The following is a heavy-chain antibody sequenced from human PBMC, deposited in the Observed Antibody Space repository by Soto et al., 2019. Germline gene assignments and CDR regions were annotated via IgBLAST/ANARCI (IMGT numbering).Heavy chain of an antibody. CDR3: AKGGRQWLVTADFNY. Sequence: ESGGGVVQPGRSLRLSCAASGFTFRDYAMHWVRQAPGKGLEWVAVVSHDGRNTHYADSVKGRFTISRDSSKNTVSLEMTSLRAEDRAVYYCAKGGRQWLVTADFNYWGQGALVTVSS. CDR1: GFTFRDYA. J-gene: IGHJ4*02. D-gene: IGHD6-19*01. V-gene: IGHV3-30*18. CDR2: VSHDGRNT.